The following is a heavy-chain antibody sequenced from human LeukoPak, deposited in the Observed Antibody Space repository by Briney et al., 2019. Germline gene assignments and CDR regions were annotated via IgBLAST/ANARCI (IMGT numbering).Heavy chain of an antibody. CDR2: INPNSGGT. V-gene: IGHV1-2*02. D-gene: IGHD6-13*01. Sequence: GASVKVSCKTSGYTFTGYYMHWVRQAPGHGLEWMGWINPNSGGTNYAQKFQGRVTMTRDTSISTAYMELSRLRSDDTAVYYCARDNGRIAAAGRGFGYWGQGTLVTVSS. J-gene: IGHJ4*02. CDR1: GYTFTGYY. CDR3: ARDNGRIAAAGRGFGY.